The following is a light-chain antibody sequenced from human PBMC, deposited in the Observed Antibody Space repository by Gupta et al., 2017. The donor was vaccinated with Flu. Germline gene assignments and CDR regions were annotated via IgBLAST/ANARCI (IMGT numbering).Light chain of an antibody. Sequence: EIVMTQSPATLSVSPGERATLSCRASQSVSTNLAWYQQKRGQAPRLLIYGASNRATGIPARFSGSGSGTEFTLTISSLQSEDFAVYYCQEYKNWPPITFGQGTRLEIK. J-gene: IGKJ5*01. V-gene: IGKV3-15*01. CDR2: GAS. CDR1: QSVSTN. CDR3: QEYKNWPPIT.